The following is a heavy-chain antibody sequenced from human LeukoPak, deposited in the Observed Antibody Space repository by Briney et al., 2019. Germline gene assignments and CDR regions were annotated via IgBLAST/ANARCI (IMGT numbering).Heavy chain of an antibody. CDR2: ISYDGSNK. CDR3: AKDARSGIVGATYDY. CDR1: GFTFSSYG. V-gene: IGHV3-30*18. D-gene: IGHD1-26*01. J-gene: IGHJ4*02. Sequence: GGSLRLSCAASGFTFSSYGMHWVRQAPGKGLEWVAVISYDGSNKYYADSVKGRFTISRDNSKNTLYLQMNSLRAEDTAVYYCAKDARSGIVGATYDYWGQGTLVTVSS.